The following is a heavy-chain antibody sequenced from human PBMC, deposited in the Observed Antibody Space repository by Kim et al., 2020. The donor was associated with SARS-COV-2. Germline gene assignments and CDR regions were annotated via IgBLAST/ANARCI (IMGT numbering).Heavy chain of an antibody. J-gene: IGHJ5*02. CDR2: INAGNGNT. V-gene: IGHV1-3*01. CDR1: GYTFTSYA. Sequence: ASVKVSCKASGYTFTSYAMHWVRQAPGQRLEWMGWINAGNGNTKYSQKFQGRVTITRDTSASTAYMELSSLRSEDTAVYYCARVGVAVAGTWGWFDPWGQGTLVTVSS. D-gene: IGHD6-19*01. CDR3: ARVGVAVAGTWGWFDP.